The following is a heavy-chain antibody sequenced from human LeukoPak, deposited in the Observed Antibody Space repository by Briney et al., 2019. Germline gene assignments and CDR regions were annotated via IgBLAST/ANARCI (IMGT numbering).Heavy chain of an antibody. CDR3: ARDRAPYYDSSNGMDV. D-gene: IGHD3-3*01. J-gene: IGHJ6*02. Sequence: ASVKVSCKASGYTFTSYAMHWVRQAPGQRLEWMGWINAGNGNTKYSQKFQGRVTITRDTSASTAYMELSSLRSEDTAVYYCARDRAPYYDSSNGMDVWGQGTTVTVSS. CDR2: INAGNGNT. CDR1: GYTFTSYA. V-gene: IGHV1-3*01.